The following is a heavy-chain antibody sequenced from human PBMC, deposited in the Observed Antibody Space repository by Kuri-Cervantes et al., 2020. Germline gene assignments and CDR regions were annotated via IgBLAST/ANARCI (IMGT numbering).Heavy chain of an antibody. CDR3: ARDRYCSSTSCYHSMTTVTHFDY. V-gene: IGHV3-66*02. CDR2: IYSGGST. J-gene: IGHJ4*02. D-gene: IGHD2-2*01. Sequence: GGSLRLSCAASGFTVSSNYMSWVRQAPGKGLEWVSVIYSGGSTYYADSVKGRFTISRDNSKNTLYLQMNSLRAEDTAVYYCARDRYCSSTSCYHSMTTVTHFDYWGQGTLVTVSS. CDR1: GFTVSSNY.